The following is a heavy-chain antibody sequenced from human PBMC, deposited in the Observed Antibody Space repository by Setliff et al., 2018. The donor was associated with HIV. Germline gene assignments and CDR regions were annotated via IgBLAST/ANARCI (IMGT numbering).Heavy chain of an antibody. CDR1: GSYISNSYY. J-gene: IGHJ3*02. CDR3: ARSKYSSGWYSYHDAFDI. CDR2: IYHSGTT. Sequence: LTCDVSGSYISNSYYWGWVRQPPGKGLEWIGSIYHSGTTYYNPSLKSRVNIPVATSKIQFSLKLTSVTAADTALYYCARSKYSSGWYSYHDAFDIWGQGTMVTVSS. D-gene: IGHD6-19*01. V-gene: IGHV4-38-2*01.